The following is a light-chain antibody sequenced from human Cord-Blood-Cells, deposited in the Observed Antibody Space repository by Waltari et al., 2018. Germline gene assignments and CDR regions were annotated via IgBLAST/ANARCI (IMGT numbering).Light chain of an antibody. CDR1: ELPKQY. V-gene: IGLV3-25*03. J-gene: IGLJ1*01. Sequence: SYELTQPPSVSVSPGQTARITCSGDELPKQYAYWYQQKPGQAPVLVIYQDSERPSGIPERFSGSSSGTTVTLTISGVQAEDEADYYCQSADSSGTYVFGTGTKVTVL. CDR2: QDS. CDR3: QSADSSGTYV.